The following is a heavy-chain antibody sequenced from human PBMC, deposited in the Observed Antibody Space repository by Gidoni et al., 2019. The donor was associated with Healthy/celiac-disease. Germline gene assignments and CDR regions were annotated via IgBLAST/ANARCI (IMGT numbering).Heavy chain of an antibody. Sequence: QVQLVEPGGGVVQPGRSLRLSCAASGFTFSSYGMHWVRQAPGKGLEWVAVISYDGSNKYYADSVKGRFTISRDNSKNTLYLQMNSLRAEDTAVYYCAKDPYGSGKKGYFDLWGRGTLVTVSS. CDR3: AKDPYGSGKKGYFDL. V-gene: IGHV3-30*18. CDR2: ISYDGSNK. J-gene: IGHJ2*01. D-gene: IGHD3-10*01. CDR1: GFTFSSYG.